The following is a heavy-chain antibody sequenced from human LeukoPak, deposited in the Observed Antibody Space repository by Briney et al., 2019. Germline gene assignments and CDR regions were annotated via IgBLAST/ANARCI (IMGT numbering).Heavy chain of an antibody. Sequence: SETLSLTCTVSGGSISSSYYYWGWIRQPPGKGLEWIGSIYYSGSTYYNPSLKSRVTISVDTSKNQFSLKLRPVTAADTAVYYCASGPLSSAAVYWGQGTLVTVSS. CDR3: ASGPLSSAAVY. V-gene: IGHV4-39*01. CDR1: GGSISSSYYY. CDR2: IYYSGST. J-gene: IGHJ4*02.